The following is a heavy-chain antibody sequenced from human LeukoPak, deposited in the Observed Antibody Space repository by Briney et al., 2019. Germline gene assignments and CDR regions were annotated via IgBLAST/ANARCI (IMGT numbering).Heavy chain of an antibody. CDR3: ARASSSSWYGNYYYGMDV. Sequence: ASVKVSCKASGYTFTSYDINWVRQATGQGLEWMGWMNPNSGNTGYAQKFQGRVTMTRNTSISTAYMELSSLRSEDTAVYYCARASSSSWYGNYYYGMDVWGQGTTVTASS. J-gene: IGHJ6*02. CDR1: GYTFTSYD. V-gene: IGHV1-8*02. D-gene: IGHD6-13*01. CDR2: MNPNSGNT.